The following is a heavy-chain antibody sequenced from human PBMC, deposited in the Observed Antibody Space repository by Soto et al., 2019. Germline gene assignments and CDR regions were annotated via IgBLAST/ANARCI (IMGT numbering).Heavy chain of an antibody. V-gene: IGHV3-15*07. Sequence: GGSLRLSCAASGFTFSNAWMNWVRQAPGKGLEWVGRIKSKTDGGTTDYAAPVKGRFTISRDDSKNTLYLQMNSLKTEDTAVYYCLTSVRWELSLEDFDYWGQGTLVTVSS. CDR2: IKSKTDGGTT. CDR1: GFTFSNAW. J-gene: IGHJ4*02. D-gene: IGHD1-26*01. CDR3: LTSVRWELSLEDFDY.